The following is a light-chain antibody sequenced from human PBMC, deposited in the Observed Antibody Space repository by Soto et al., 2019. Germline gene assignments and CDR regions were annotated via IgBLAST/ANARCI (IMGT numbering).Light chain of an antibody. CDR3: QHYNSYSEA. CDR2: KAS. Sequence: DIQMTQSPSTLSASVGDRVTIPCRASQTINNRLAWYQQKPGKAPKLLIYKASTLKSGVPSRFSGSGSGTEFTLTISSLQPDDFATYYCQHYNSYSEAFGQGTKVDIK. CDR1: QTINNR. V-gene: IGKV1-5*03. J-gene: IGKJ1*01.